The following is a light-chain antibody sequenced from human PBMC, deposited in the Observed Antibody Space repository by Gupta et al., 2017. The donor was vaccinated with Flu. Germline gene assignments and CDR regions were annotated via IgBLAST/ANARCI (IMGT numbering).Light chain of an antibody. V-gene: IGLV2-14*01. CDR1: SSVVARYNS. Sequence: SALTLPAPVSGSLDPSPTTSCTRTSSVVARYNSVSWYQQQPSKAPKLMIYEVRDLPAGVTNRFTCSKSDNTSSLTISRLQAEDESDYYCSSYTTCTTWVFGVGTKLTVL. CDR2: EVR. CDR3: SSYTTCTTWV. J-gene: IGLJ3*02.